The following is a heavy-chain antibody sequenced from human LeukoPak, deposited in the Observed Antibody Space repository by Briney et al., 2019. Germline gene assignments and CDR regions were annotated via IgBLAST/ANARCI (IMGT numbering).Heavy chain of an antibody. J-gene: IGHJ4*02. Sequence: GGSLRLSCAASGFTFSSYAMHWVRQAPGKGLEWVAVISYDGSNKYYADSVKGRFTISRDNSKNTLYLQMNSLRAEDTAVYYCARTRSVAGRHIDYWGQGTLVTVSS. V-gene: IGHV3-30-3*01. CDR1: GFTFSSYA. CDR2: ISYDGSNK. D-gene: IGHD6-19*01. CDR3: ARTRSVAGRHIDY.